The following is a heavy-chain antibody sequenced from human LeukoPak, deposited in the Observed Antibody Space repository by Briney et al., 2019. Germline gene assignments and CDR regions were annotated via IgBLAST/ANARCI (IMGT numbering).Heavy chain of an antibody. D-gene: IGHD2-2*01. J-gene: IGHJ1*01. CDR3: ATLDSTKSVF. CDR1: EFRYGRDW. Sequence: PGGSLRLSCVASEFRYGRDWISRVRQAPGKGLAWVACIKQDGSEEYYVGSVRGRFTVSVDNGKNSLYLQMNSLRAEDTARYYCATLDSTKSVFWGRGTAVTVSS. V-gene: IGHV3-7*01. CDR2: IKQDGSEE.